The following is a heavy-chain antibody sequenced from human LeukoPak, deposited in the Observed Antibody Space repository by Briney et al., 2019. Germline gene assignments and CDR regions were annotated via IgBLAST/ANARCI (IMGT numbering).Heavy chain of an antibody. J-gene: IGHJ4*02. Sequence: GGSLRLSCASSGFTFNNYAMTWVRQAPGKGLEWVSSITASGGSTYCADSVKGRLTISRDNSKNTLYLQMSSLRAEDTAVYYCARDYPTSGIVTIFDYWGQGTLVTASS. V-gene: IGHV3-23*01. CDR1: GFTFNNYA. D-gene: IGHD1-1*01. CDR3: ARDYPTSGIVTIFDY. CDR2: ITASGGST.